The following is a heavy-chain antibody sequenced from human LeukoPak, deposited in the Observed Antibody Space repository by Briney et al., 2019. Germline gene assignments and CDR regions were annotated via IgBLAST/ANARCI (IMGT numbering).Heavy chain of an antibody. J-gene: IGHJ4*02. CDR1: GGSISSGGYY. CDR2: IYHSGTT. Sequence: SQTLSLTCTVSGGSISSGGYYWSWVRQPPGKGLEWVGHIYHSGTTSYNPSLKSRVTISVDTSKNPFALKLTSMTAADTAVYYCAREGSTMVRGIITHPDFWGQGTLVVVSS. D-gene: IGHD3-10*01. V-gene: IGHV4-30-2*01. CDR3: AREGSTMVRGIITHPDF.